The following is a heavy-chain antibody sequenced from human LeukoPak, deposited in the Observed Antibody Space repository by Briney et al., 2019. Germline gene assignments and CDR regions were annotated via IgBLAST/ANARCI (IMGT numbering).Heavy chain of an antibody. CDR2: FDPEDGET. D-gene: IGHD4-17*01. Sequence: ASVKVSCKVSGYTLTELSMHWVRQAPGKGLEWMGGFDPEDGETIYAQKFQGRVTMTEDTSTDTAYMELSSLRSEDTAVYYCATERWDYGDYTWDYWGQGTLVAVSS. V-gene: IGHV1-24*01. CDR1: GYTLTELS. CDR3: ATERWDYGDYTWDY. J-gene: IGHJ4*02.